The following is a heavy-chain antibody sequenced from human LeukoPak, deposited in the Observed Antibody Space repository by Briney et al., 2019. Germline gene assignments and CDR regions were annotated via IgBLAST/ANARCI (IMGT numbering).Heavy chain of an antibody. Sequence: ASETLSLTCAVYGGSFSGYYWSWIRQPPGKGLGWIGEINHSGSTNYNPSLKSRVTISVDTSKNQFSLKLSSVTAADTAVYYCARHYGNDILTESGFDPWGQGTLVTVSS. D-gene: IGHD3-9*01. V-gene: IGHV4-34*01. CDR2: INHSGST. J-gene: IGHJ5*02. CDR3: ARHYGNDILTESGFDP. CDR1: GGSFSGYY.